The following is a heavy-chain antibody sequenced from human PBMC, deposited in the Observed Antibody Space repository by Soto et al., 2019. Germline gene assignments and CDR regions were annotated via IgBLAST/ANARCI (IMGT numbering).Heavy chain of an antibody. V-gene: IGHV4-59*01. J-gene: IGHJ6*02. CDR2: IYYSGST. D-gene: IGHD7-27*01. CDR3: ARDTGVYGMDF. Sequence: QVQLQESGPGLVKPSETLSLTCTVSGGSLSSYYWIWIRQPPGKGLEWIGYIYYSGSTNYNPSLKSRITRSLDTPKNQFSLKLSSVTAADTAGYYCARDTGVYGMDFWGQVTTVTVSS. CDR1: GGSLSSYY.